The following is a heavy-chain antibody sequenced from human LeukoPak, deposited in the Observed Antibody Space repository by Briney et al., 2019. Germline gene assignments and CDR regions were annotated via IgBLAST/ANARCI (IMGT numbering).Heavy chain of an antibody. CDR2: ISAYNGNT. Sequence: ASVNVSCKASGYTFTSYGISWVRQAPGQGLEWMGWISAYNGNTNYAQKLQGRVTMTTDTSTSTAYMELRSLRSDDTAVYYCARGGKYYYDSSGYYFAFDIWGQGTMVTVSS. CDR3: ARGGKYYYDSSGYYFAFDI. CDR1: GYTFTSYG. D-gene: IGHD3-22*01. J-gene: IGHJ3*02. V-gene: IGHV1-18*01.